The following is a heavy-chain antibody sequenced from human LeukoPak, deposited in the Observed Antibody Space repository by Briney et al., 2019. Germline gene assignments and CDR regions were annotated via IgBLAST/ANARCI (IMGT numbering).Heavy chain of an antibody. V-gene: IGHV3-48*03. CDR1: GGSISSYY. J-gene: IGHJ3*01. CDR3: ARGISAVVSRAFDL. CDR2: IGSSGLII. Sequence: LSLTCTVSGGSISSYYWNWVRQAPGKGLEWVSYIGSSGLIIYYADSVKGRLTISRDNAKNSLFLQMSSLRAGDTAVYYCARGISAVVSRAFDLWGQGTMVTVSS. D-gene: IGHD2-15*01.